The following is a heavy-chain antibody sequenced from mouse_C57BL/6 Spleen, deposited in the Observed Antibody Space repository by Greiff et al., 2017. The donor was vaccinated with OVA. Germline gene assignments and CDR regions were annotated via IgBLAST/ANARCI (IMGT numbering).Heavy chain of an antibody. CDR3: ARCYGSSYAMDY. J-gene: IGHJ4*01. CDR2: IYPGDGDT. D-gene: IGHD1-1*01. V-gene: IGHV1-80*01. Sequence: QVQLKQSGAELVKPGASVKISCKASGYAFSSYWMNWVKQRPGKGLEWIGQIYPGDGDTNYNGKFKGKATLTADKSSSTAYLQLSSLTSEDAAVYFCARCYGSSYAMDYWGQGTSVTVSS. CDR1: GYAFSSYW.